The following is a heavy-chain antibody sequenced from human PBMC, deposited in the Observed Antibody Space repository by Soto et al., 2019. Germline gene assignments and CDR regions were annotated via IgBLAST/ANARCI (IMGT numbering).Heavy chain of an antibody. J-gene: IGHJ3*02. V-gene: IGHV4-59*01. CDR2: IYYSGST. CDR3: ARAKRDHAFDI. CDR1: GGSISSYY. Sequence: ETLSLTCTVSGGSISSYYWSWIRQPPGKGLEWIGYIYYSGSTNYNPSLKSRVTISVDTSKNQFSLKLSSVTAADTAVYYCARAKRDHAFDIWGQGTMVTVSS.